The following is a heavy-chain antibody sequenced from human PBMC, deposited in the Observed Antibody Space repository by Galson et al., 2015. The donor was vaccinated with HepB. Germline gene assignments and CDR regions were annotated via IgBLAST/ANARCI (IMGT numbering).Heavy chain of an antibody. J-gene: IGHJ4*02. CDR3: ARAPENCSPTTCHIFAY. D-gene: IGHD2-15*01. CDR2: ISFYGSNK. CDR1: GFTFSSYV. Sequence: SLRLSCAASGFTFSSYVMHWVRQAPGEGLEWVAIISFYGSNKYYADSVKGRFTISRDSSKNTLYLQMSSLRTDDTAVYYCARAPENCSPTTCHIFAYWGQGTLVTVSS. V-gene: IGHV3-30-3*01.